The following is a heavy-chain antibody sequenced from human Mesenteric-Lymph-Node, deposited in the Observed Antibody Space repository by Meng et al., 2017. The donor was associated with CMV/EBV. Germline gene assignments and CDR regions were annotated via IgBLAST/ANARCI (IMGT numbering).Heavy chain of an antibody. V-gene: IGHV4-4*07. CDR2: IYTSGST. CDR3: AKYLGYCSSTSCRNWFDP. CDR1: GGSISSYY. J-gene: IGHJ5*02. D-gene: IGHD2-2*01. Sequence: SETLSLTCTVSGGSISSYYWSWIRQPAGKGLEWIGRIYTSGSTNYNPSLKSRVTMSVDTSKNQFSLKLSSVTAADTAVYYCAKYLGYCSSTSCRNWFDPWGQGALVTVSS.